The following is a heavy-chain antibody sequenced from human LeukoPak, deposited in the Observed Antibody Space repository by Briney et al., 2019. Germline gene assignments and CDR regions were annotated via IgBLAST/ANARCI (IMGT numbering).Heavy chain of an antibody. CDR2: ISADGSST. CDR1: GFXFSSYW. J-gene: IGHJ5*02. Sequence: GGSLRLSCAASGFXFSSYWMHWVRQGPGKGRVWLSRISADGSSTDYADSVKGRFTISRENAKNTLYLQMNSLRAEDTAVYYCARTRTLPIAGGFDTWGQGSLVTVSS. D-gene: IGHD3-16*01. CDR3: ARTRTLPIAGGFDT. V-gene: IGHV3-74*01.